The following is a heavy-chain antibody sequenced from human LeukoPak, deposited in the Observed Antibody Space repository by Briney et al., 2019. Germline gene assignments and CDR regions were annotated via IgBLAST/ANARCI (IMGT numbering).Heavy chain of an antibody. CDR1: GYSISSGYF. Sequence: SETLSLTCAVSGYSISSGYFWGWIRQPPGKGLEWIGSIYHSGSTYYNPSLKSRVTISVDTSKNQFSLKLSSVTAADTGVYYCARDIQNWNYDWFDPWGQGTLVTASS. D-gene: IGHD1-7*01. CDR3: ARDIQNWNYDWFDP. CDR2: IYHSGST. V-gene: IGHV4-38-2*02. J-gene: IGHJ5*02.